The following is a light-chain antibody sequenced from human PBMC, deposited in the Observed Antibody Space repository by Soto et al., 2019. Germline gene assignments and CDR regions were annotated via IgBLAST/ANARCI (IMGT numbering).Light chain of an antibody. V-gene: IGKV1-5*01. CDR2: AAS. CDR3: QNYNSYPWT. J-gene: IGKJ1*01. CDR1: QNIGRW. Sequence: DIQMTQSPSSLSASVGDRVTITCRASQNIGRWLAWYQQKPGKAPNLLIYAASSLQSGVPSRFSGSGSGTEFTLTISSLRPEDFATYYCQNYNSYPWTFGQGTKVEIK.